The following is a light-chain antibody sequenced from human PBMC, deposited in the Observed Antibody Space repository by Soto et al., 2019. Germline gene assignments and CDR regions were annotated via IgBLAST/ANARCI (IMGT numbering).Light chain of an antibody. CDR1: SSDVGSYSL. V-gene: IGLV2-23*01. CDR2: EDI. Sequence: QSVLTQPASVSGSPGQSITISCTGTSSDVGSYSLLSWYQHHPGKAPKLIIYEDIKGPSGVSNRFSGSKSGNTASLRISGLQAEDEADYYCYTDAGGSTYLFGTGTKLTVL. J-gene: IGLJ1*01. CDR3: YTDAGGSTYL.